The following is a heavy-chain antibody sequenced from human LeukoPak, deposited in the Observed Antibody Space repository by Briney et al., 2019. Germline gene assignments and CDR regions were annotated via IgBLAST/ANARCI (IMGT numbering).Heavy chain of an antibody. CDR1: GFTFSSYS. D-gene: IGHD6-13*01. CDR2: ITISSTYI. J-gene: IGHJ3*02. CDR3: ARDLTIAAAEDAFDI. Sequence: KAGGSLRLSCAVSGFTFSSYSMMWVRQTPGKGVEWVSSITISSTYIYYADSVKGRFTISRDNAKNSLYLQMNSLRAEDTAVYYCARDLTIAAAEDAFDIWGQGTMVTVSS. V-gene: IGHV3-21*01.